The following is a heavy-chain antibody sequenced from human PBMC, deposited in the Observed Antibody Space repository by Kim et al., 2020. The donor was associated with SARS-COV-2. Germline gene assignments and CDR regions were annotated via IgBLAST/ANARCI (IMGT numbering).Heavy chain of an antibody. CDR1: GGSISSYY. Sequence: SETLSLTCTVSGGSISSYYWSWIRQPPGKGLEWIGYIYYSGSTNYNPSLKSRATISVDTSKNQFSLKLSSVTAADTAVHYCARVQYSSSWYGEFDYWGQG. CDR2: IYYSGST. V-gene: IGHV4-59*01. CDR3: ARVQYSSSWYGEFDY. J-gene: IGHJ4*02. D-gene: IGHD6-13*01.